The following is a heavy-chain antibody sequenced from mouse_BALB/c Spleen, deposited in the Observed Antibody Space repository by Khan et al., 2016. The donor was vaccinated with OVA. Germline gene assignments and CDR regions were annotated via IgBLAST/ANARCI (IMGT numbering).Heavy chain of an antibody. CDR3: ARNSYRYDFTY. V-gene: IGHV2-4-1*01. J-gene: IGHJ3*01. Sequence: QVQLKQSGPGLVQPSQNLSITCTVSGFSLITYGVHWVRQSPGKGLEWLGVIWSGGGTDYNEAFISRLSISKDNSKSQVFFQMNSLQSDDTAIYYCARNSYRYDFTYWGRGTLVTVSS. CDR2: IWSGGGT. D-gene: IGHD2-12*01. CDR1: GFSLITYG.